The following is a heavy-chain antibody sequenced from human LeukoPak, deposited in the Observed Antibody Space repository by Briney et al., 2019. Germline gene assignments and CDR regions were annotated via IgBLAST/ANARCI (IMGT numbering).Heavy chain of an antibody. J-gene: IGHJ6*02. CDR2: ISGSGSST. CDR1: GFTFSRYA. Sequence: GGSLRLSCAASGFTFSRYAMSWVRQAPGKGLEWVSVISGSGSSTYYADSVKGRFTISRDNSKNTLYLQMNSLRAEDTAVYYCAKDRQGSGSTGAYYYYGMDVWGQGTTVTVSS. V-gene: IGHV3-23*01. CDR3: AKDRQGSGSTGAYYYYGMDV. D-gene: IGHD3-10*01.